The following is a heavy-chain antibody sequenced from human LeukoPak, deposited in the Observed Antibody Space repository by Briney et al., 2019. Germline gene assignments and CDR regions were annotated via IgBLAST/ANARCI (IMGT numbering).Heavy chain of an antibody. Sequence: SETLSLTCAVSGGSFDGYYWSWIRQSPGKGLEWIGEITYDGRTKYNPSLRSRVSISVDTSKIQFSLNLTSVTAADTAIYYCARGLASGYPPIPFDYWGQGTQVTVSS. D-gene: IGHD3-3*01. V-gene: IGHV4-34*01. CDR2: ITYDGRT. CDR3: ARGLASGYPPIPFDY. J-gene: IGHJ4*02. CDR1: GGSFDGYY.